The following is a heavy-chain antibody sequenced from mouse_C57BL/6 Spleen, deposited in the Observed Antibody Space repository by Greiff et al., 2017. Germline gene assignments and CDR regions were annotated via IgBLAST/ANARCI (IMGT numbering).Heavy chain of an antibody. CDR3: ARRDYGSSYDY. CDR1: GFPFSSYA. D-gene: IGHD1-1*01. CDR2: ISDGGSYT. Sequence: EVNVVDSGGGLVKPGGSLKLSCAASGFPFSSYAMSWVRQTPEKRLEWVATISDGGSYTYYPDNVKGRFTISRDNAKNNLYLQMSHLKSEDTAMYYCARRDYGSSYDYWGQGTTLTVSS. V-gene: IGHV5-4*03. J-gene: IGHJ2*01.